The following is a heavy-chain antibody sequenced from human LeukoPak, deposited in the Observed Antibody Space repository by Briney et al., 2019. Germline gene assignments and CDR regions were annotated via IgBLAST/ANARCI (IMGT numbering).Heavy chain of an antibody. CDR1: GFTFSSYS. J-gene: IGHJ4*02. CDR2: ISSGSSYI. Sequence: PGGSLRLSCAASGFTFSSYSMNWVRQAPGKGLEWVSSISSGSSYIYYADSVKGRFTISRDNAKNSLYLQMNSLRAEDTAVYYCARVHSSGYYSFEYWGQGTLVTVSS. V-gene: IGHV3-21*01. D-gene: IGHD3-22*01. CDR3: ARVHSSGYYSFEY.